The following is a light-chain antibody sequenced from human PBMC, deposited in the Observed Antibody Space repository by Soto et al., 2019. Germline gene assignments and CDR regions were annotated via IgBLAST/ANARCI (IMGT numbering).Light chain of an antibody. J-gene: IGKJ5*01. Sequence: EILLTQFHATLSLSPGAIATLPCRASQSVGSSLAWYQQTPGQAPRLIINDSSNRATGIPARFSGIESGTDFTLTIGSIESEDLAVYYGQQRSNWPSITFGQGTRLELK. V-gene: IGKV3-11*01. CDR3: QQRSNWPSIT. CDR1: QSVGSS. CDR2: DSS.